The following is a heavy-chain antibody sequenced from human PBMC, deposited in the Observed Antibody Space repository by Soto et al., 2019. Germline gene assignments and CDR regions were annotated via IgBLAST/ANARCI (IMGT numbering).Heavy chain of an antibody. CDR1: GYTFTSYG. Sequence: GASVKVSCKASGYTFTSYGISWVRQAPGQGLEWMGWISAYNGNTNYAQKLQGRVTMTTDTSTSTAYMELRSLRSDDTAVYYCARDQAAAQLDAFDIWGQGTMVTVSS. J-gene: IGHJ3*02. CDR2: ISAYNGNT. CDR3: ARDQAAAQLDAFDI. V-gene: IGHV1-18*01. D-gene: IGHD6-13*01.